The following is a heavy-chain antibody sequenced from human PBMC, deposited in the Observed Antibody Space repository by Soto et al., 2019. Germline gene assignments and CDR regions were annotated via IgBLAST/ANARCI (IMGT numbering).Heavy chain of an antibody. CDR1: GYTFTSYA. CDR3: ARRTGIVAPIGYFDY. J-gene: IGHJ4*02. CDR2: INAGNGNT. Sequence: GASVKVSCKASGYTFTSYAMHWVRQAPGQRLEWMGWINAGNGNTKYSQKFQGRVSMTEDTSTGTAYMELSSLRSEDTAVYYCARRTGIVAPIGYFDYWGQGTLVTVSS. V-gene: IGHV1-3*01. D-gene: IGHD1-26*01.